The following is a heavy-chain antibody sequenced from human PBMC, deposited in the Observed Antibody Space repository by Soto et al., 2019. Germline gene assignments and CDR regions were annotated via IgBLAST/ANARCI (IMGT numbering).Heavy chain of an antibody. V-gene: IGHV2-5*01. J-gene: IGHJ4*02. D-gene: IGHD4-17*01. CDR3: AHTIADQSLRYYFAY. CDR1: GFSLSTSEVG. CDR2: IYWNDDK. Sequence: GSGPTLVNPTQTLTLTCTFSGFSLSTSEVGVGWIRQPPGKALEWLALIYWNDDKRYSPSLKSRLTITKDTSKNQVVLTMTNMDPVDTATYYCAHTIADQSLRYYFAYWGQGTLVTVSS.